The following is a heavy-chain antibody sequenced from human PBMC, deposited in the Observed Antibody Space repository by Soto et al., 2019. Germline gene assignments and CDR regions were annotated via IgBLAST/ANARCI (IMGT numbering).Heavy chain of an antibody. Sequence: QVQLVQSGAEVKKPGASVKISCKASGYTFTSYGISWVRQAPGQGLEWMGWISAYNGNTNYAQKLQGIVTVTTDTSTSTAYMELRSLRSDDTAVYYCAREGYCISTSCRHYDYYGMDVWGQGTTVTVSS. D-gene: IGHD2-2*01. CDR2: ISAYNGNT. V-gene: IGHV1-18*01. J-gene: IGHJ6*02. CDR3: AREGYCISTSCRHYDYYGMDV. CDR1: GYTFTSYG.